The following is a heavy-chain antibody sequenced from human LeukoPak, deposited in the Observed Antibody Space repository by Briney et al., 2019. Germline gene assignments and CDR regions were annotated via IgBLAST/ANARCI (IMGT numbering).Heavy chain of an antibody. CDR2: IYYSGST. D-gene: IGHD5-18*01. J-gene: IGHJ4*02. CDR1: GGSISSSSYY. CDR3: ARINRRGYSYGDDY. Sequence: KPSETLSLTCTVSGGSISSSSYYWGWIRQPPGKGLEWIGSIYYSGSTYYNPSLKSRVTISVDTSKNQFSLKLCSVTAADTAVYYCARINRRGYSYGDDYWGQGTLVTVSS. V-gene: IGHV4-39*01.